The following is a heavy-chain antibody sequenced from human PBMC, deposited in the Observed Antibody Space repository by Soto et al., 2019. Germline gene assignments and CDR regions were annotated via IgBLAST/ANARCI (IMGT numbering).Heavy chain of an antibody. CDR1: GYNFTTFW. J-gene: IGHJ5*02. D-gene: IGHD3-10*01. Sequence: GESLKISCKASGYNFTTFWITWVRQMPGKGLEWMGVINPSDSYVNYSPSFQGHVTISSDNSVTTAHLQWSSLKSSDTAIYYCALRREHGSGLNWFDPWGQGPLVTVSS. CDR2: INPSDSYV. V-gene: IGHV5-10-1*01. CDR3: ALRREHGSGLNWFDP.